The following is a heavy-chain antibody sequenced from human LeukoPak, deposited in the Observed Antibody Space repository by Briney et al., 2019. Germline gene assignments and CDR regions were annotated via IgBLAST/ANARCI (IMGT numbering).Heavy chain of an antibody. CDR1: GGSFSSYY. CDR2: MYDSGST. V-gene: IGHV4-59*01. Sequence: KPSETLSLTCTVSGGSFSSYYWSWIRQPPGKGLELIGYMYDSGSTNYNPSLKSRVTISVDTSKNQFSLRLNSVTAADTAVYYCARHGGSYTFDPWGQGVLVTVSS. D-gene: IGHD1-26*01. J-gene: IGHJ5*02. CDR3: ARHGGSYTFDP.